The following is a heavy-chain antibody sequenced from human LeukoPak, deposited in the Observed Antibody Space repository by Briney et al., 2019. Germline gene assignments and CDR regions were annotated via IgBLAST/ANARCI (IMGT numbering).Heavy chain of an antibody. CDR1: GYTFTSYG. Sequence: GASVKVSCKASGYTFTSYGISWVRQAPGQGLEWMGWISAYNGNTNYAQKLQGRVTMTTDTSTSTAYMELRSLTSDDTAVYYCARDPARYYSSSGFLDHWGQGTLVTVSS. J-gene: IGHJ4*02. D-gene: IGHD3-22*01. CDR3: ARDPARYYSSSGFLDH. V-gene: IGHV1-18*01. CDR2: ISAYNGNT.